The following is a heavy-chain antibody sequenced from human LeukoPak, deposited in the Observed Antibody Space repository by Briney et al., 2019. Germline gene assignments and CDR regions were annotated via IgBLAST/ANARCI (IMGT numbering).Heavy chain of an antibody. D-gene: IGHD1-26*01. CDR2: ISGSGGST. Sequence: PGGSLRLSCAASGFTFSSYAMSWVRQAPGRGLEWVSAISGSGGSTYYADSVKGRFTISRDNSKNTLYLQMNSLRAEDTAVYYCAKDPNWEQPPDYFDYWGQGTLVTVSS. CDR1: GFTFSSYA. J-gene: IGHJ4*02. V-gene: IGHV3-23*01. CDR3: AKDPNWEQPPDYFDY.